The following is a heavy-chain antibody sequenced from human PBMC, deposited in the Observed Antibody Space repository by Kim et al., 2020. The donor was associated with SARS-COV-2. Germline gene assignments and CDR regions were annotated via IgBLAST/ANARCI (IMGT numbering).Heavy chain of an antibody. D-gene: IGHD3-3*01. CDR3: AKGGYHDSWSAQER. CDR1: GFISSNYD. CDR2: ISSDGGNK. J-gene: IGHJ4*02. Sequence: GGSLRLSCAASGFISSNYDMHWVRRAPGKGLEWVAHISSDGGNKNYADSVKGRFTISRDNSNNTLFLQMNTMRAEDTAVYYCAKGGYHDSWSAQERWGQGTLVTVSS. V-gene: IGHV3-30*18.